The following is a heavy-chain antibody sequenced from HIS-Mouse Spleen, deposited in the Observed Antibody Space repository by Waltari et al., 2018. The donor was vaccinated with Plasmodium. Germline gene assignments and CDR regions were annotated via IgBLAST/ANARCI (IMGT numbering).Heavy chain of an antibody. CDR2: INHSGST. CDR3: ARAPYGIVATTNAFDI. J-gene: IGHJ3*02. Sequence: QVQLQQWGAGLLKPSETLSLTCAVYGGSFSGYYWSWIRQPPGKGLEWIGEINHSGSTNYNTSLKSRVTISVDTSKNQFSLKLSSVTAADTAVYYCARAPYGIVATTNAFDIWGQGTMVTVSS. CDR1: GGSFSGYY. D-gene: IGHD5-12*01. V-gene: IGHV4-34*01.